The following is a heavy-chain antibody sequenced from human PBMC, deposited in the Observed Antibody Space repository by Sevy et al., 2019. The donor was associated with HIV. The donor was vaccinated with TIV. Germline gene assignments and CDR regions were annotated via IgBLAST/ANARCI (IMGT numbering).Heavy chain of an antibody. J-gene: IGHJ4*02. CDR2: IWYDGSNK. Sequence: GGSLRLSCAASGFTFSSYGMHWVRHAPGKGLEWVAVIWYDGSNKYYADSVKGRFTISRDNSKNTLYLQMNSLRAEDTAVYYCARGDKDSSGYYYFDYWGQGTLVTVSS. CDR3: ARGDKDSSGYYYFDY. D-gene: IGHD3-22*01. V-gene: IGHV3-33*01. CDR1: GFTFSSYG.